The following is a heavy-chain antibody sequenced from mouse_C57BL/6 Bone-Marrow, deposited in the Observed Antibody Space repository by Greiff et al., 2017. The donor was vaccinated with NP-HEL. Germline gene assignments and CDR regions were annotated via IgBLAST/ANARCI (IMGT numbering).Heavy chain of an antibody. Sequence: VQLQQPGAELVMPGASVKLSCKASGYTFTSYWMHWVKQRPGQGLEWIGEIVPSDSYTTYNQTFKGQSTLTVVKSSSTAYMQLSSLTSEDSAVYYCARKGYYRNREGAMDYWGQGTSVTVSS. CDR3: ARKGYYRNREGAMDY. J-gene: IGHJ4*01. V-gene: IGHV1-69*01. CDR2: IVPSDSYT. D-gene: IGHD2-5*01. CDR1: GYTFTSYW.